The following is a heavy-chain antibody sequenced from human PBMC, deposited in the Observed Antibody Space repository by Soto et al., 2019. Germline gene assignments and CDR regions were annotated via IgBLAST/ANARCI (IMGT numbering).Heavy chain of an antibody. CDR1: GFTFSSYW. V-gene: IGHV3-7*01. CDR2: IKQDGSEK. CDR3: ARDRKWYSSSGYYYYYYMDV. J-gene: IGHJ6*03. D-gene: IGHD6-6*01. Sequence: GGSLRLSCAASGFTFSSYWMSWVRQAPGKGLEWVANIKQDGSEKYYVDSVKGRFTISRDNAKNSLYLQMNSLRAEDTAVYYCARDRKWYSSSGYYYYYYMDVWGKGTTVTVSS.